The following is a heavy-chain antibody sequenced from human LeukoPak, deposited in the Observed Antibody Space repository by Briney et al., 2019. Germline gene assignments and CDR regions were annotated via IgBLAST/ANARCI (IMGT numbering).Heavy chain of an antibody. V-gene: IGHV4-34*01. D-gene: IGHD3-9*01. CDR1: GGSFSGYY. CDR3: ARVLRYFDWLFGWFDP. Sequence: PSETLSLTCAVYGGSFSGYYWSWIRQPPGKGLEWIGEINHSGSTNYNPSLKSRVTISVDTSKNQFYLKLSSVTAADTAVYYCARVLRYFDWLFGWFDPWGQGTLVTVSS. J-gene: IGHJ5*02. CDR2: INHSGST.